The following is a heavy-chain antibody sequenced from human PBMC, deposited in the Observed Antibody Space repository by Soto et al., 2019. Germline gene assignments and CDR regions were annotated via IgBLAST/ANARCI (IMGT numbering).Heavy chain of an antibody. D-gene: IGHD3-3*01. CDR2: IYRSGST. V-gene: IGHV4-30-2*01. CDR3: ARVKSGYHPWFDP. CDR1: GGYITSGGYS. J-gene: IGHJ5*02. Sequence: SETLSLTCAVSGGYITSGGYSWSWIRQPPGKGLEWIGYIYRSGSTYYNPSLKSRVTISVDRSKNQFSLKPSSVTAADTAVYYCARVKSGYHPWFDPWGQGTLVTVSS.